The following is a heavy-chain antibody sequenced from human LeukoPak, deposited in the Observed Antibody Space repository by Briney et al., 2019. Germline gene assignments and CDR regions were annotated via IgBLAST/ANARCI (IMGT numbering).Heavy chain of an antibody. J-gene: IGHJ2*01. V-gene: IGHV3-13*01. CDR1: GFTFSSYD. D-gene: IGHD5/OR15-5a*01. CDR3: AREVVDTVSPGWYFDL. CDR2: IGTANNT. Sequence: GGSLRLSCAASGFTFSSYDMHWVRQATGKGLEWVSAIGTANNTYYPGSVKGRFTISRGNAKNSLYLQMNNLRAGDTAVYYCAREVVDTVSPGWYFDLWGRGTLVTVSS.